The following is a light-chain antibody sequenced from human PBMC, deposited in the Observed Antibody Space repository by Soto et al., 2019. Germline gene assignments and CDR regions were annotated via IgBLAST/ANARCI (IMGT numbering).Light chain of an antibody. CDR3: AAWDDSLNGPV. CDR2: SSN. Sequence: QSVLTQPPSASGTPGQRVTISCSGSSSNIGINTVNWYQQLPGTAPKLLIYSSNQRPSGVPDRFSGSKSGTSASLAISGLQSEGEADYYCAAWDDSLNGPVFGTGTKLTVL. CDR1: SSNIGINT. J-gene: IGLJ1*01. V-gene: IGLV1-44*01.